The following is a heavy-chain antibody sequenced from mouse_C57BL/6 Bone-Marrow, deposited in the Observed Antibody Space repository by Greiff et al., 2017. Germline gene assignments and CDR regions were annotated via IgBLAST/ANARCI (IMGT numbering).Heavy chain of an antibody. Sequence: EVKLVESGGGLVKPGGSLKLSCAASGFTFSSYAMSWVRQTPEKRLEWVATISDGGSYTYYPDNVKGRFTISRDNAKNNLYLQMSHLKSEDTAMYYCAREDDGDWYFDVGGTGTTVTVSA. V-gene: IGHV5-4*01. CDR3: AREDDGDWYFDV. CDR2: ISDGGSYT. CDR1: GFTFSSYA. D-gene: IGHD2-12*01. J-gene: IGHJ1*03.